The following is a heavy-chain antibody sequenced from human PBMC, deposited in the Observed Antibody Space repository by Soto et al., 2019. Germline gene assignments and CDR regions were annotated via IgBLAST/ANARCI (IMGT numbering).Heavy chain of an antibody. Sequence: GGSLRLSCAASGFTFSSYGMHWVRQAPGKGLEWVAVIWYDGSNKYYADSVEGRFTISRDNSKNTLYLQMNSLRAEDTAVYYCARESGVYAYGMDVWGQGTTVTVSS. J-gene: IGHJ6*02. D-gene: IGHD2-8*01. CDR3: ARESGVYAYGMDV. CDR1: GFTFSSYG. CDR2: IWYDGSNK. V-gene: IGHV3-33*01.